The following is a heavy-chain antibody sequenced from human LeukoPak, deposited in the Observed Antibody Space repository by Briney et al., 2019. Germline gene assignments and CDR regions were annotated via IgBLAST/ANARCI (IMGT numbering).Heavy chain of an antibody. CDR3: ARAVGGAGWYYMDV. D-gene: IGHD1-14*01. CDR1: GASISSGYY. CDR2: IYHSGST. J-gene: IGHJ6*03. Sequence: SETLSLTCTVSGASISSGYYWGWIRQPPGKGLEWIGSIYHSGSTYYNPSLRSRVTISVDTSKNQFSLKLSSVTAADTAVYYCARAVGGAGWYYMDVWGKGTTVTVSS. V-gene: IGHV4-38-2*02.